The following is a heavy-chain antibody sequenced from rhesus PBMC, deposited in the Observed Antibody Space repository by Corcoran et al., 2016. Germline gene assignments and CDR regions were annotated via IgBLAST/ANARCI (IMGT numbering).Heavy chain of an antibody. D-gene: IGHD1-14*01. V-gene: IGHV4-65*01. CDR3: AREARTTRARRVDY. CDR1: GGSISSSNW. Sequence: QVQLQESGPGLVKPSETLSLTCAVSGGSISSSNWWSWIRQPPGKGLEWIGYISGSSGSTYYNPSLKGRVTISTDTSKTQFSLKLSSVTAADTAVYYCAREARTTRARRVDYWGQGVLVTVSS. CDR2: ISGSSGST. J-gene: IGHJ4*01.